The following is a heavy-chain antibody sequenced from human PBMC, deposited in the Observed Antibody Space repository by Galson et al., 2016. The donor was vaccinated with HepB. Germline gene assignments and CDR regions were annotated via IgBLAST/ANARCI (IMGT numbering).Heavy chain of an antibody. V-gene: IGHV1-2*06. CDR1: GHTLTGYF. Sequence: SVKVSCKASGHTLTGYFIHWVRQAPGQGLEWMGRINPSTGGTNYAQTFQGRVTMTRDTSISTAYMELNSLKSDDTAVYFCARDRRRSGNSYNWFDPWGQGTLVTVSS. D-gene: IGHD3-10*01. J-gene: IGHJ5*02. CDR3: ARDRRRSGNSYNWFDP. CDR2: INPSTGGT.